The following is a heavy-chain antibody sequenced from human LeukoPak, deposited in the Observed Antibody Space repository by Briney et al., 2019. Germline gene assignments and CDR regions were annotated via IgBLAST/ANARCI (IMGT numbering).Heavy chain of an antibody. Sequence: SETLSLTCNVFGNSISSYYWSWIRQPPGKGLEWIGYIYYSGSTNYNPSLKSRVTISVDTSKNQFSLKLSSVTAADTAVYYCARLPGFRDAFDFWGQGTMVTVSS. CDR3: ARLPGFRDAFDF. CDR2: IYYSGST. J-gene: IGHJ3*01. CDR1: GNSISSYY. V-gene: IGHV4-59*08.